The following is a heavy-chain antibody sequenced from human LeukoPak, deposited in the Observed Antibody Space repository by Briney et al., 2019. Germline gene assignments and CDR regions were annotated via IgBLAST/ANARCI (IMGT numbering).Heavy chain of an antibody. V-gene: IGHV1-8*02. CDR3: ARNYGVGATYYYYYYYMDV. D-gene: IGHD4-17*01. CDR2: MNPNSGNT. J-gene: IGHJ6*03. CDR1: GGTFSSYA. Sequence: ASVKVSCKASGGTFSSYAISWVRQAPGQGLEWMGWMNPNSGNTGYAQKFQGRVTMTRNTSISTAYMELSSLRSEDTAVYYCARNYGVGATYYYYYYYMDVWGKGTTVTISS.